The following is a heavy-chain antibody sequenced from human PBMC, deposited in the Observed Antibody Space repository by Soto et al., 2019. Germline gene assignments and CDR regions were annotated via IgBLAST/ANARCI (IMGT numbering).Heavy chain of an antibody. J-gene: IGHJ6*02. CDR3: ARDRSGGSCYPGMDV. CDR2: ISSSGYI. CDR1: GFNFNSYT. D-gene: IGHD2-15*01. V-gene: IGHV3-21*01. Sequence: GGSLRLSCAASGFNFNSYTINWVRQAPGKRLEWLSSISSSGYIFSTDSVRGRFTISRDNAKNSVYLQINSLRAEDTAVYFCARDRSGGSCYPGMDVWGQGTTVTVSS.